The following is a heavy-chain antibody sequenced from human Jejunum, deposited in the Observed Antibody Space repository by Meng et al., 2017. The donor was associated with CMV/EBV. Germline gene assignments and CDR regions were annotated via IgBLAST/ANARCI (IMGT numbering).Heavy chain of an antibody. CDR1: GFTFSTYA. D-gene: IGHD3-3*02. J-gene: IGHJ4*02. CDR2: IKSTGSPT. V-gene: IGHV3-23*05. Sequence: SGFTFSTYAMSWVRKAPGKGLEWVSTIKSTGSPTYYADSVKGRFTISRENSKNTLYLQMNSLRAEDTALYYCAKVGGGPSILRDYWGQGTLVTVSS. CDR3: AKVGGGPSILRDY.